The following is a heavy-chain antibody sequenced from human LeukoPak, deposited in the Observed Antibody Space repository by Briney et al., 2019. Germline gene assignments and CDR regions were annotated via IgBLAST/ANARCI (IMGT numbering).Heavy chain of an antibody. Sequence: SETLSLTCTVSGGSISCGDYYWSWIRQPPGKGLEWIGYIYYSGSTYYNPSLKSRVTISVDTSKNQFSLKLSSVTAADTAVYYCAREHDFWSGLGMDVWGKGTTVTVSS. D-gene: IGHD3-3*01. CDR1: GGSISCGDYY. J-gene: IGHJ6*04. CDR2: IYYSGST. CDR3: AREHDFWSGLGMDV. V-gene: IGHV4-30-4*08.